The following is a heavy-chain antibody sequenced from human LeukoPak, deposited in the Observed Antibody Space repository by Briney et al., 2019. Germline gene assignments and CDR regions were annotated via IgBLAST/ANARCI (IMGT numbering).Heavy chain of an antibody. CDR3: ARETREAGSGDHQTDSFDV. V-gene: IGHV3-74*01. J-gene: IGHJ3*01. D-gene: IGHD2-15*01. CDR2: INSDGRRP. CDR1: RFSVNDYW. Sequence: PGGSLRLSCAASRFSVNDYWMHWVRQAPGKGLVWVSRINSDGRRPSYADSVKGRFTISRDNAKNTLYLQMNSLRVEDTALYYCARETREAGSGDHQTDSFDVWGQGTMVSVSS.